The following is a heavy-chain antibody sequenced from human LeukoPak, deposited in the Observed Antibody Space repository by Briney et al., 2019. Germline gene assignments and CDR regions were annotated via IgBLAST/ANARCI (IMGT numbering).Heavy chain of an antibody. CDR2: ISYDGSNK. V-gene: IGHV3-30*19. Sequence: PGGSLRLSCAASGFTFSSYGMHWVRQAPGKGLEWVAVISYDGSNKYYADSVKGRFTISRDNSKNTLYLQMNSLRAEDTAVYYCARPHYYDSSGYVIWGQGTMVTVSS. CDR1: GFTFSSYG. D-gene: IGHD3-22*01. CDR3: ARPHYYDSSGYVI. J-gene: IGHJ3*02.